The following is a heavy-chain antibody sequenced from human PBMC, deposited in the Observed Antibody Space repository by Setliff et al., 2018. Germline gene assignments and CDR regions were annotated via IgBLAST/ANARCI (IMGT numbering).Heavy chain of an antibody. D-gene: IGHD3-3*01. V-gene: IGHV1-18*01. Sequence: GASVKVSCKASGYTFRQSIVSWVRQAPGQGLEWLGWIGVYSGNTYSAQRFQGRVSLTTDESTNTAYLELRGLRSDDTAVYYCMRLVRFCSRTVCQRTSGDEAWGQGNLVTVS. J-gene: IGHJ5*02. CDR1: GYTFRQSI. CDR2: IGVYSGNT. CDR3: MRLVRFCSRTVCQRTSGDEA.